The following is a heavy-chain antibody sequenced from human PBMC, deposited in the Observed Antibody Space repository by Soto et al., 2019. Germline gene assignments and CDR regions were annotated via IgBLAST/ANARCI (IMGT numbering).Heavy chain of an antibody. CDR1: DTPSLAML. D-gene: IGHD2-8*01. V-gene: IGHV1-3*01. CDR3: ARENGAEAFDI. CDR2: INAGNGNT. J-gene: IGHJ3*02. Sequence: ASVKVSARLLDTPSLAMLCIGCARPPDKRLEWMGWINAGNGNTKYSQKFQGRVTITRDTSASTAYMELSSLRSEDTAVYYCARENGAEAFDIWGQGTMVTVSS.